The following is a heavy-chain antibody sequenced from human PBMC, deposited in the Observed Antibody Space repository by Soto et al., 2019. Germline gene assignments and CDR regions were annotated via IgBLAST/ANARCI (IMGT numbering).Heavy chain of an antibody. Sequence: EVQLVESGGGLVKPGGSLRLSCAASGFTFSSYSMNWVRQAPGKGLEWVSSISSSSSYIYYADSVKGRFTISRDNAKNSLYLQMNSLRAEDTAVYYCARDSRGLLWFGDHEGWGQGTLVTVSS. CDR2: ISSSSSYI. CDR1: GFTFSSYS. CDR3: ARDSRGLLWFGDHEG. V-gene: IGHV3-21*01. D-gene: IGHD3-10*01. J-gene: IGHJ4*02.